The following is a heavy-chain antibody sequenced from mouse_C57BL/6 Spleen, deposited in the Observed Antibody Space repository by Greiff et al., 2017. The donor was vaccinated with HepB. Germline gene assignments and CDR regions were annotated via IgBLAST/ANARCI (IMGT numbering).Heavy chain of an antibody. Sequence: VQLQQSGAELVRPGASVKLSCKASGYTFTDYYINWVKQRPGQGLEWIARIYPGSGNTYYNEKFKGKATLTAEKSSSTAYMQLSSLTSEDSAVYFCARSYGNYVYFDVWGTGTTVTVSS. J-gene: IGHJ1*03. CDR1: GYTFTDYY. D-gene: IGHD2-1*01. V-gene: IGHV1-76*01. CDR2: IYPGSGNT. CDR3: ARSYGNYVYFDV.